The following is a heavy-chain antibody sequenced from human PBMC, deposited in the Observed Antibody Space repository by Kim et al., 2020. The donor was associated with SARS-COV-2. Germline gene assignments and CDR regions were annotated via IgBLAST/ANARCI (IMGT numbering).Heavy chain of an antibody. D-gene: IGHD6-6*01. CDR1: GYTFTSYY. V-gene: IGHV1-46*01. CDR2: INPSGGST. J-gene: IGHJ6*02. Sequence: ASVKVSCKASGYTFTSYYMHWVRQAPGQGLEWMGIINPSGGSTSYAQKFQGRVTMTRDTSTSTVYMELSSLRSEDTAVYYCARDVSIAAHAPPQYYYYYYGMDVWGQGTTVTVSS. CDR3: ARDVSIAAHAPPQYYYYYYGMDV.